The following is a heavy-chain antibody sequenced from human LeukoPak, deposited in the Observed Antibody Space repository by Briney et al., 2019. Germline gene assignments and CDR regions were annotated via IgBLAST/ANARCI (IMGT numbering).Heavy chain of an antibody. J-gene: IGHJ3*02. V-gene: IGHV3-7*01. Sequence: PGGSLRLSCAASGFIFKKYWMNWVRQVPGKGLECLANIKEDGSETYYADSVKGRFTISRDNAKNSLYLQMNSLRAEDTAVYYCARDLVVPAAIGAFDIWGQGTMVTVSS. CDR2: IKEDGSET. D-gene: IGHD2-2*02. CDR3: ARDLVVPAAIGAFDI. CDR1: GFIFKKYW.